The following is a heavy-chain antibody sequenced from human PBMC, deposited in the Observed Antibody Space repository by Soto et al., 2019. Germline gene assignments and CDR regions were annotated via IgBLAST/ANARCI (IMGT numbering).Heavy chain of an antibody. CDR1: GITFSSYA. Sequence: GGSLRLSCAASGITFSSYAMKWVRQAPGKGLEWVAGIGYNGNYKYYADSVKGRFTTSRDNSKKTVCAHMNSLRAEDTAVYYCARPDGVYQMTDAFDIWGQGTMVTVSS. V-gene: IGHV3-30*04. D-gene: IGHD2-8*01. CDR3: ARPDGVYQMTDAFDI. CDR2: IGYNGNYK. J-gene: IGHJ3*02.